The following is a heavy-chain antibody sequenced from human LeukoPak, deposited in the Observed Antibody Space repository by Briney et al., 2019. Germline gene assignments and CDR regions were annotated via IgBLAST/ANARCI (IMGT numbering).Heavy chain of an antibody. CDR2: IYHSGST. J-gene: IGHJ4*02. Sequence: SETLSLTCTVSGYSISSGYYWGWIRPPPGKGLEWIGSIYHSGSTYYNPSLKSRVTISVDTSKNQFSLKLSSVTAADTAVYYCARVLTYYYDSSGYAYPPAHFDYWGQGTLVTVSS. CDR1: GYSISSGYY. V-gene: IGHV4-38-2*02. CDR3: ARVLTYYYDSSGYAYPPAHFDY. D-gene: IGHD3-22*01.